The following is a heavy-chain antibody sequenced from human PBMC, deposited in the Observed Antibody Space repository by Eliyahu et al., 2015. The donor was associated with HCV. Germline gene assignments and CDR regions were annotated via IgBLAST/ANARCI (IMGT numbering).Heavy chain of an antibody. D-gene: IGHD3-22*01. Sequence: QVQLVQSGAEVKKPGSSVKVSCKASGGTFSSYAISWVRQAPGQGLEWMGGIIPIFGTANYAQKFQGRVTITADKSTSTAYMELSSLRSEDTAVYYCATQSYYYDSSGYYPEYFQHWGQGTLVTVSS. J-gene: IGHJ1*01. CDR1: GGTFSSYA. CDR3: ATQSYYYDSSGYYPEYFQH. V-gene: IGHV1-69*06. CDR2: IIPIFGTA.